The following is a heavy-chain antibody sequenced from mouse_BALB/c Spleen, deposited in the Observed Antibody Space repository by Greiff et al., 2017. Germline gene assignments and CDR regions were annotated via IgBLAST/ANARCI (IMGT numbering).Heavy chain of an antibody. J-gene: IGHJ3*01. D-gene: IGHD2-3*01. CDR1: GYAFSSSW. CDR2: IYPGDGDT. CDR3: ARSIYDGYYWFAY. V-gene: IGHV1-82*01. Sequence: QVQLKQSGPELVKPGASVKISCKASGYAFSSSWMNWVKQRPGQGLEWIGRIYPGDGDTNYNGKFKGKATLTADKSSSTAYMQLSSLTSVDSAVYFCARSIYDGYYWFAYWGQGTLVTVSA.